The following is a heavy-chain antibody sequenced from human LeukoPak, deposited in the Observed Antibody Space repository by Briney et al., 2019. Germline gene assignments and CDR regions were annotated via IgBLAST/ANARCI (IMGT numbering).Heavy chain of an antibody. Sequence: PSETLSLTCAVYGGSFSGYYWSWIRQPPGKGLEWIGEINHSGSTNYNPSLKSRVTISVDTSKNQFSLKLSSVTAAGTAVYYCARAPDPTIHSGMDVWGQGTTVTVSS. CDR3: ARAPDPTIHSGMDV. D-gene: IGHD4/OR15-4a*01. CDR2: INHSGST. J-gene: IGHJ6*02. V-gene: IGHV4-34*01. CDR1: GGSFSGYY.